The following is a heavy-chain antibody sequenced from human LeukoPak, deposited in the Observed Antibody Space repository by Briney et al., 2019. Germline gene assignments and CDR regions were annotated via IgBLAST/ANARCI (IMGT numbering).Heavy chain of an antibody. V-gene: IGHV3-48*04. CDR1: GFTFSGFA. D-gene: IGHD3-10*01. Sequence: GGSLKLSCAASGFTFSGFAIHWVRQAPGKGLEWVSYISSSSSTIYYADSVKGRFTISRDNAKNSLYLQMNSLRAEDTAVYYCARVRVPGMVRGFRGYGMDVWGQGTTVTVSS. J-gene: IGHJ6*02. CDR2: ISSSSSTI. CDR3: ARVRVPGMVRGFRGYGMDV.